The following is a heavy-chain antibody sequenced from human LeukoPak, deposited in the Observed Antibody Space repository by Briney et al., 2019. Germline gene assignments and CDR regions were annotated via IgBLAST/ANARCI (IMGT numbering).Heavy chain of an antibody. V-gene: IGHV1-69*04. CDR2: IIPILGIA. Sequence: SVRVSCKASGGTFSSYAISWVRQAPGQGLEWMGRIIPILGIANYAQKFQGRVTITADKSTSTAYMELSSLRSEDTAVYYCARTSFTGYFQHWGQGTLVTVSS. CDR1: GGTFSSYA. CDR3: ARTSFTGYFQH. D-gene: IGHD3-16*02. J-gene: IGHJ1*01.